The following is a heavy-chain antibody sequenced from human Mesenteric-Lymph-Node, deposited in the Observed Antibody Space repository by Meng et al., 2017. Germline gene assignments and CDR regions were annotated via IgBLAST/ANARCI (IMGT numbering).Heavy chain of an antibody. V-gene: IGHV4-4*02. D-gene: IGHD4-17*01. J-gene: IGHJ4*02. CDR2: IYHIGRN. Sequence: QVQCEEWGAGLLKPSGTLSLNGDCYGGTIRKVPWWSWVGQAPGKGLEWIGEIYHIGRNNYNPSVKSRVSMSVDKSQNHFSLRLSSVTAADTAVYYCTTLYGDSISWGQGTLVTVSS. CDR1: GGTIRKVPW. CDR3: TTLYGDSIS.